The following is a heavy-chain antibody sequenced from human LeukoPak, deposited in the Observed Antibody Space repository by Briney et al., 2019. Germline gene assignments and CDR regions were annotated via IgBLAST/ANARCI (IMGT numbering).Heavy chain of an antibody. CDR2: FDAEDGET. Sequence: ASVKVSCKVSGYTLTEVSIHWVRQTPGKGLEWMGGFDAEDGETIYAQKFQGRVTMTEDTSTDTAYMELSSLRSEETAVYYCATVLYRQERPGGFDFWGQGTLVTVSS. V-gene: IGHV1-24*01. CDR3: ATVLYRQERPGGFDF. D-gene: IGHD1-1*01. J-gene: IGHJ4*02. CDR1: GYTLTEVS.